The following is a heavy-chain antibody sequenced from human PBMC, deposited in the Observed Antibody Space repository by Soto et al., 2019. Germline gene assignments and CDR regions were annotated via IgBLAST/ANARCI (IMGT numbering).Heavy chain of an antibody. CDR3: AKAAGYGGVRSDY. V-gene: IGHV3-23*01. CDR1: GFTFSSYA. Sequence: EVQLLESGGGLVQPGGSLRLSCAASGFTFSSYAMSWVRQAPGKGLEWVSVISGSGGGTYYAESVKGRFTISRDKSKNEVYLQMDSLRADYTAVYYCAKAAGYGGVRSDYWGQGTLVTVSS. D-gene: IGHD5-12*01. CDR2: ISGSGGGT. J-gene: IGHJ4*02.